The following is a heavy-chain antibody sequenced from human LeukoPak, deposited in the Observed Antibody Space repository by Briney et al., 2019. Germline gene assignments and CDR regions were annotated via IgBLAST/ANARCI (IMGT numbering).Heavy chain of an antibody. V-gene: IGHV5-51*01. Sequence: GESLQISFKGSGYSFTSYWIGWVRQMPGKGRGWMGIIYPGDSDTRYSPSFQGQVTISADKSISTAYLQWSSLKASDTAMYYCARPRRIVGATWPHETDAFDIWGQGTMVTVSS. D-gene: IGHD1-26*01. CDR3: ARPRRIVGATWPHETDAFDI. CDR1: GYSFTSYW. CDR2: IYPGDSDT. J-gene: IGHJ3*02.